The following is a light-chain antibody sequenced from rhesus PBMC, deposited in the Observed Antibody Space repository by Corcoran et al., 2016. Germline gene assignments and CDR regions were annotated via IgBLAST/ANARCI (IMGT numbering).Light chain of an antibody. CDR1: SSDIGGYTY. CDR2: EVS. Sequence: QAALTQPRSVSGSPGQSVTLSCTGTSSDIGGYTYVAWYQQHPGTAPKLMIYEVSKRPSGVSDRFSGSKSGNTASLNISGLQAEDEADYYCCSYAGSYTFIFGAGTRLTVL. CDR3: CSYAGSYTFI. J-gene: IGLJ1*01. V-gene: IGLV2-32*01.